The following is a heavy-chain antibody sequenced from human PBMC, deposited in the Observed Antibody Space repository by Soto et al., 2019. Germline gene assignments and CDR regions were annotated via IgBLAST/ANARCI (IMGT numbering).Heavy chain of an antibody. D-gene: IGHD3-16*02. V-gene: IGHV3-23*01. J-gene: IGHJ4*02. CDR1: EITFSTYV. CDR2: ISGSGYT. CDR3: ATLYDYIWGSYRRPPYYFDY. Sequence: EVQLLESGGGLVQPGGSLRLSCATSEITFSTYVMTWVRQAPGKGLEWVSAISGSGYTYYADSVKGRFTISRDNSKSTLYLQMNTLRAEDTALYYCATLYDYIWGSYRRPPYYFDYWGQGTLVAVSS.